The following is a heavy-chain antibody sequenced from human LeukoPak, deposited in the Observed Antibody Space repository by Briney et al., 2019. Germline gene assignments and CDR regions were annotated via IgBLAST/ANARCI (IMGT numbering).Heavy chain of an antibody. J-gene: IGHJ4*02. Sequence: PGGSLRLSCATSGFSFNDYYVSWIRQAPGKGLEWLSYISSSGSTIYYADSVTGRFTISMDNAKNSLYLQMSSLRAEDTAVYYCARYSHDSRGYHFDYWGQGTLVTVSS. D-gene: IGHD3-22*01. CDR2: ISSSGSTI. CDR1: GFSFNDYY. V-gene: IGHV3-11*01. CDR3: ARYSHDSRGYHFDY.